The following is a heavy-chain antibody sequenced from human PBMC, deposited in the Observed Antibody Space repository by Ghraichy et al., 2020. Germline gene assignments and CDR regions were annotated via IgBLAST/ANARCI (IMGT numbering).Heavy chain of an antibody. D-gene: IGHD3-3*01. CDR1: GYTFCSSD. J-gene: IGHJ6*03. V-gene: IGHV1-8*01. CDR3: ARVNAITIFGVLYYMDV. Sequence: ASVKVSCKAAGYTFCSSDIYWVREATGQGLEWMGWMNPNSGNTGYAQKFQGRVTMTRNTSISTAYMELSSLRSEDTAVYYCARVNAITIFGVLYYMDVWGKGFTVTVAS. CDR2: MNPNSGNT.